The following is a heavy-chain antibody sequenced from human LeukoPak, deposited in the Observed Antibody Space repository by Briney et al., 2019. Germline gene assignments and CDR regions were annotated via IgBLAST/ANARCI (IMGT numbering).Heavy chain of an antibody. J-gene: IGHJ6*02. CDR2: ISTNAGTT. D-gene: IGHD2-2*01. Sequence: GGSQRLSCAASGFTFSNYAMHWVRQAPGKGLEHVSAISTNAGTTYYANSVKGRVTISRDNSKNTLYLRMGSLRVEDMAVYYCARGAPHCSSTSCYSYYYGMDVWGQGTTVTVSS. CDR1: GFTFSNYA. CDR3: ARGAPHCSSTSCYSYYYGMDV. V-gene: IGHV3-64*01.